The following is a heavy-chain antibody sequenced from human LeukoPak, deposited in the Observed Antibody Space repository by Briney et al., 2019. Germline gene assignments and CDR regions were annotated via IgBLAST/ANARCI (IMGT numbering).Heavy chain of an antibody. J-gene: IGHJ4*02. CDR2: IYHSGST. Sequence: KPSETLSLTCTVSGGSISSYYWGWIRQPPGKGLEWIGSIYHSGSTCYNPSLKSRVTISVDTSKNQFSLKLSSVTAADTAVYYCASSYDSSALNYWGQGTLVTVSS. D-gene: IGHD3-22*01. CDR1: GGSISSYY. V-gene: IGHV4-38-2*02. CDR3: ASSYDSSALNY.